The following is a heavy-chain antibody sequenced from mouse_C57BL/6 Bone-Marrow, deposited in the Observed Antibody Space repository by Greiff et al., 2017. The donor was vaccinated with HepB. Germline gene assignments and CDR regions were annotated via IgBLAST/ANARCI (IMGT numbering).Heavy chain of an antibody. D-gene: IGHD3-1*01. CDR2: IDPSDSYI. V-gene: IGHV1-50*01. J-gene: IGHJ3*01. CDR3: ARRASLLSWFAY. CDR1: GYTFTSYW. Sequence: VQLKESGAEFVKPGASVKLSCKASGYTFTSYWMQWVKQRPGQGLEWIGEIDPSDSYINYNQKFKGKATLTVDTSSSTAYMQLSSLTSEDSAVYYWARRASLLSWFAYWGQGTLVTVSA.